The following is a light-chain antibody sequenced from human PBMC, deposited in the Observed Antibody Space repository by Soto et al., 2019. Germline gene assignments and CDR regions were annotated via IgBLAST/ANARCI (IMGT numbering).Light chain of an antibody. J-gene: IGLJ1*01. CDR2: DVS. CDR1: RSDVGGNNY. V-gene: IGLV2-14*03. Sequence: QSALTQPASVSWSPGQSITISCTGARSDVGGNNYVSWYQQHPGKAPKLMIDDVSTRPSGVSNRFSGSKSGNTASLTISGLQAEDEADYYCSSSVSSSAGYVFGTGTKLTVL. CDR3: SSSVSSSAGYV.